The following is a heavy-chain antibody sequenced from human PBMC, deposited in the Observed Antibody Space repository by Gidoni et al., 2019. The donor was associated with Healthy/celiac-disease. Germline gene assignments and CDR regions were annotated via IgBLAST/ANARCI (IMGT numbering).Heavy chain of an antibody. V-gene: IGHV3-9*01. Sequence: EVQLVESGGGLVQPGRSLRLSCDASGFHFADYAMHWVRQAPGKGLEGVSGISWNSCSIDYADSVKGRVTISRDNAKNSLDLQMNSLRAEDTALYYCAKDRRYSSSSGASDPWGQGTLVTVSS. CDR3: AKDRRYSSSSGASDP. CDR1: GFHFADYA. CDR2: ISWNSCSI. D-gene: IGHD6-6*01. J-gene: IGHJ5*02.